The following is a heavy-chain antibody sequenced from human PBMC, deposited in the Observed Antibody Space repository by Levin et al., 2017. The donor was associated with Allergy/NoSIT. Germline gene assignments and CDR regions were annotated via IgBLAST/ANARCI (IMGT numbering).Heavy chain of an antibody. CDR2: ITATSSTI. J-gene: IGHJ4*02. CDR1: GFTFSSYS. CDR3: ARDLSVSHFDY. D-gene: IGHD2-8*01. Sequence: GESLKISCVASGFTFSSYSMNWVRQAPGKGLEWISFITATSSTINYADSLMGRFTVSRDNAKKSLYLQLNSLRDEDTAVYYCARDLSVSHFDYWGQGTLVTVSS. V-gene: IGHV3-48*02.